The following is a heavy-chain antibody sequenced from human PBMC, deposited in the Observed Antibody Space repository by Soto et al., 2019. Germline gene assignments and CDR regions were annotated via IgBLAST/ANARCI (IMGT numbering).Heavy chain of an antibody. V-gene: IGHV3-21*01. CDR2: ISSSSSYI. CDR1: GFTFSSYS. D-gene: IGHD5-12*01. CDR3: AREMATIGPALDV. J-gene: IGHJ6*02. Sequence: GGSLRLSCAASGFTFSSYSMNWVRQAPGKGLEWVSSISSSSSYIYYADSVKGRFTIYRDNAKNSLYLQMNSLRAEDTAVYYCAREMATIGPALDVWGQGTTVTVSS.